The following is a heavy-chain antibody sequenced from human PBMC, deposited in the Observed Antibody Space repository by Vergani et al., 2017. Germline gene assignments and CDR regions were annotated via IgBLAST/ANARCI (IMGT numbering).Heavy chain of an antibody. CDR1: GGSFSGYY. Sequence: QVQLQQWGAGLLKPSETLSLTCAVYGGSFSGYYWSWIRQPPGKGLEWIGEINHSGSTNYNPSLKSRVTISVDTSKNQFSLKLSSVTAADTAVYYCARCSFVRWTNWFDPWGQGTLVTVSS. CDR2: INHSGST. V-gene: IGHV4-34*01. CDR3: ARCSFVRWTNWFDP. J-gene: IGHJ5*02. D-gene: IGHD2-15*01.